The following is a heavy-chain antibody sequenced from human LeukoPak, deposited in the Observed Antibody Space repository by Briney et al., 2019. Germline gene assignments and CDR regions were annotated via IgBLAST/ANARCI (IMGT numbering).Heavy chain of an antibody. CDR3: ARGASSSWYRELNWFDP. J-gene: IGHJ5*02. Sequence: SETLSLTCTVSGGSISSGGYYWNWIRQPAGKGLEWIGRIYTSGSTNYNPSLKSRVTISVDTSKNQFSLKLSSVTAADTAVYYCARGASSSWYRELNWFDPWGQGTLVTVSS. CDR1: GGSISSGGYY. D-gene: IGHD6-13*01. V-gene: IGHV4-61*02. CDR2: IYTSGST.